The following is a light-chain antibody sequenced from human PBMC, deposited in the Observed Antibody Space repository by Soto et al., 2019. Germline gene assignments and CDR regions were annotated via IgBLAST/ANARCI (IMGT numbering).Light chain of an antibody. CDR1: SGDVGAYDF. J-gene: IGLJ1*01. CDR3: VSFTVHYSYV. Sequence: QSALTQPASVSGSPGQPITISCTGTSGDVGAYDFVSWYQHHPGKAPRLVIYDVSRRPAGASDRFTGSKSGSTASLTISSLQAEDEADYYCVSFTVHYSYVFGTGTQLTVL. V-gene: IGLV2-14*01. CDR2: DVS.